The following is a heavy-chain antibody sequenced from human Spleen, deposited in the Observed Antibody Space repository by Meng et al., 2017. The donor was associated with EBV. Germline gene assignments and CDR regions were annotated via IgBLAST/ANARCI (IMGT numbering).Heavy chain of an antibody. CDR2: IHWDDYK. D-gene: IGHD1-1*01. J-gene: IGHJ5*02. CDR3: AHKTTGIYFRWFDP. V-gene: IGHV2-5*02. CDR1: AFSLTTTGAG. Sequence: QNTLQASGPTRLQPTPAPAPSCTSCAFSLTTTGAGVGWIRQPPGKALGWLAVIHWDDYKRYSPSLKGRLTITKDTDKNQVALTMTNMDPVDAGTYYCAHKTTGIYFRWFDPWGQGILVTVSS.